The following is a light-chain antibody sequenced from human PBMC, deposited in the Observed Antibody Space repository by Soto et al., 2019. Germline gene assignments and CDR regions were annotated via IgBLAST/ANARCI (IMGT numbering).Light chain of an antibody. CDR3: QQYFSTPFT. CDR2: WAS. Sequence: IVMTHSPATLSVSPLERATLSFRASQSISSNLAWFQQKPGQPPKLLIYWASTRESGVPDRFSGSGSGTDFTLTISSLQAEDVAVYYCQQYFSTPFTFGGGTRWIP. V-gene: IGKV4-1*01. J-gene: IGKJ4*01. CDR1: QSISSN.